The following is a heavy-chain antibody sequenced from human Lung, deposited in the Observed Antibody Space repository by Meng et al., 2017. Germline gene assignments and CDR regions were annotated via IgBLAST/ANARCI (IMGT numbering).Heavy chain of an antibody. V-gene: IGHV3-21*01. CDR3: ARFETVGVATGDF. J-gene: IGHJ4*02. Sequence: EVQLVESGGGLVTPGGSLRLSCAASGFTFSNYSMNWVRQAPGKEPEWVSSISSDSRYIFYADSVKGRFTISRDNGKKLLYLQMNSLSPEDTAVFYCARFETVGVATGDFWGQGTLVTVSS. D-gene: IGHD2-15*01. CDR1: GFTFSNYS. CDR2: ISSDSRYI.